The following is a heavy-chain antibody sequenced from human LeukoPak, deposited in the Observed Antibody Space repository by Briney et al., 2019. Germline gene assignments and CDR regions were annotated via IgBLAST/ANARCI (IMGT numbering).Heavy chain of an antibody. J-gene: IGHJ4*02. Sequence: GGSLRLSCVASGFTFGKYWMSWVRQAPGKGLEWVANIKLDGSEKNYVDSVKCRFTISRDNTKNSLYLQMNSLRVEDTAVFYCARDQYDTWSRRGNFDSWGQGTLVIVSS. V-gene: IGHV3-7*03. CDR2: IKLDGSEK. CDR3: ARDQYDTWSRRGNFDS. D-gene: IGHD3-3*01. CDR1: GFTFGKYW.